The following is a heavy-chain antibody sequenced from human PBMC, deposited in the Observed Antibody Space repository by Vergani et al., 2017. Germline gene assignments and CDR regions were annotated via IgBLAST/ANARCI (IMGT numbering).Heavy chain of an antibody. CDR2: IYTSGST. D-gene: IGHD1-1*01. CDR1: GGSISSYY. V-gene: IGHV4-4*07. J-gene: IGHJ6*03. Sequence: QVQLQESGPGLVKPSETLSLTCTVSGGSISSYYWSWIRQPAGKGLEWIGRIYTSGSTNYNPSLKSRVTMSVDTSKNQFSLKLSSVTAADTAVYYCARGRTGIPSVYYYMDVWGKGTTVTVSS. CDR3: ARGRTGIPSVYYYMDV.